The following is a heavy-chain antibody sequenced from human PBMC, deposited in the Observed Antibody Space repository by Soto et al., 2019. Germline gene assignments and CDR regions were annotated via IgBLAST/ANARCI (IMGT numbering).Heavy chain of an antibody. CDR3: ARQRGPSGSSSGWYDLFDP. CDR2: IYYSGST. Sequence: SSETLSLTCTVSGDSISSTTYYWGWIRQPPGKELEWIGCIYYSGSTYYSPSLKSRVTISVDTSKNQFSLKLSSVTAADTAVYYCARQRGPSGSSSGWYDLFDPRGQGTLVTGSS. V-gene: IGHV4-39*01. J-gene: IGHJ5*02. CDR1: GDSISSTTYY. D-gene: IGHD6-19*01.